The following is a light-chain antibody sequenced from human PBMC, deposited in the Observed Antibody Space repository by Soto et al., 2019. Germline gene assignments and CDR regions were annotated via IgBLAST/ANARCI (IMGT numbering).Light chain of an antibody. CDR1: ESMSNC. J-gene: IGKJ1*01. CDR3: QQYSSYWT. V-gene: IGKV1-5*01. Sequence: DIQMTQSPSTLSASVGDRVTITCRASESMSNCLAWYQQKPGKAPKLLIHDATSLGSGVPSRFSGSGSGTEFTLTISSLQPDDFATYYCQQYSSYWTFAQGTKVDSK. CDR2: DAT.